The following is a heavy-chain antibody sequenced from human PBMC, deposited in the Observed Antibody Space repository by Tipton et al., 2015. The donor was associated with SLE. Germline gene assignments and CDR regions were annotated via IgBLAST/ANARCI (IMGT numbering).Heavy chain of an antibody. J-gene: IGHJ4*02. CDR1: GFTFSDYY. V-gene: IGHV3-11*03. D-gene: IGHD3-22*01. CDR2: ISSSSSYT. Sequence: SLRLSCAASGFTFSDYYMSWIRQAPGKGLEWVSYISSSSSYTNYADSVKGRFTISRDNAKNSLYLKMNSLRAEDTAVYYCARGYDSSGYYGYWGQGTLVNVSS. CDR3: ARGYDSSGYYGY.